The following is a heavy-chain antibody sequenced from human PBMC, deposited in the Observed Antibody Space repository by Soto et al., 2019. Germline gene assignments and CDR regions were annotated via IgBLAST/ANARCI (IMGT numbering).Heavy chain of an antibody. V-gene: IGHV3-66*01. J-gene: IGHJ6*02. CDR1: GFTVSSNY. CDR2: IYSGGST. D-gene: IGHD3-10*01. Sequence: GGSLRLSCAASGFTVSSNYMSWVRQAPGKGLEWVSVIYSGGSTYYADSVKGRFTISRDNSKNTLYLQMNSLRAEDTAVYYCARDRVERFWGSGRYLGYYGMDVWGQGTTVTVSS. CDR3: ARDRVERFWGSGRYLGYYGMDV.